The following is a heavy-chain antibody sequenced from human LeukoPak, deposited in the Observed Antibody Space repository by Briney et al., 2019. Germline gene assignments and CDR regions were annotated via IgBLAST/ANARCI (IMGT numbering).Heavy chain of an antibody. V-gene: IGHV4-39*01. J-gene: IGHJ4*02. CDR2: NYYSGST. CDR3: ARQLRNYDILTGYSYYFDY. Sequence: SETLSLTCTVSGGSISSSSYYWGWIRQPPGKGLEWIGSNYYSGSTYYNPSLKSRVTISVDTSKNQFSLKLSSVTAADTAVYYCARQLRNYDILTGYSYYFDYWGQGTLVTVSS. D-gene: IGHD3-9*01. CDR1: GGSISSSSYY.